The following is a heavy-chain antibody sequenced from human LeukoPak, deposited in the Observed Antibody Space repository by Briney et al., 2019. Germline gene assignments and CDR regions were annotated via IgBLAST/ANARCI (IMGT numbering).Heavy chain of an antibody. J-gene: IGHJ4*02. V-gene: IGHV3-48*01. CDR2: ISSSSSTI. CDR3: AREPSYCSSTSCYGAGEEFDY. Sequence: GGSLRLSCAASGFTFSSYSMNWVRQAPGKGLEWVSYISSSSSTIYYADSVKGRFTISRDNAKNSLYLQMNSLRAEDTAVYYCAREPSYCSSTSCYGAGEEFDYWGQGALVTVSS. D-gene: IGHD2-2*01. CDR1: GFTFSSYS.